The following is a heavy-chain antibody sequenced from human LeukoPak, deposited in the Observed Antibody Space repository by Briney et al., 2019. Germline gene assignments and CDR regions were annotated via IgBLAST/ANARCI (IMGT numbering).Heavy chain of an antibody. J-gene: IGHJ5*02. CDR1: GFTFSSYS. Sequence: GGSLRLSCAASGFTFSSYSMNWVRQAPGKGLEWASSISSSSSYIYYADSVKGRFTISRDNAKNSLYLQMNSLRAEDTAVYYCARSRTSDYDILTGYSETNWFDPWGQGTLVTVSS. D-gene: IGHD3-9*01. CDR3: ARSRTSDYDILTGYSETNWFDP. CDR2: ISSSSSYI. V-gene: IGHV3-21*04.